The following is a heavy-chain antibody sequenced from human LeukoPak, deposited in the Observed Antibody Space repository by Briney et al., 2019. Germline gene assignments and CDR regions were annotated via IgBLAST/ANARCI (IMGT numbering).Heavy chain of an antibody. CDR3: AKGHFGYSSSWYQFDY. Sequence: SETLSLTCTVSGGSIRSYYWSWIRQPPGKGREWIGYIYYSGITNYNPSLKSRVTISVDTSKNQFSLKLTSVAAADMAVYYCAKGHFGYSSSWYQFDYWGQGTLVTVSS. V-gene: IGHV4-59*01. J-gene: IGHJ4*02. D-gene: IGHD6-13*01. CDR2: IYYSGIT. CDR1: GGSIRSYY.